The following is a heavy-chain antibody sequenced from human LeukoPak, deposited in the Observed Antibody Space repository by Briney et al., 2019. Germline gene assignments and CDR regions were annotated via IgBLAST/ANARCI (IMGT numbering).Heavy chain of an antibody. D-gene: IGHD3-10*01. V-gene: IGHV4-59*01. J-gene: IGHJ5*02. CDR1: GGSISSYY. CDR3: ASSRYYGSGSYYH. CDR2: IYYSGST. Sequence: SETLPLTCTVSGGSISSYYWSWIRQPPGKGLEWIGYIYYSGSTNYNPSLKSRVTISVDTSKNQFSLKLSSVTAADTAVYYCASSRYYGSGSYYHWGQGTLVTVSS.